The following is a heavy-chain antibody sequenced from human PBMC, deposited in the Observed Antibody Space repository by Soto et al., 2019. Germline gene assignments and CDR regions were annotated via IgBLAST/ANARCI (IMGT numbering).Heavy chain of an antibody. CDR2: ISDSGSST. D-gene: IGHD3-3*01. CDR1: GFTFSIFA. V-gene: IGHV3-23*01. Sequence: GGSLRLSCGASGFTFSIFAMRWVRQAPGKGLEWVASISDSGSSTYYADSVKGRFSISRDNSKNTLYLQMNSLRAEDTAIYYCGKSYSFFWSGSVWGHGTTVTVSS. CDR3: GKSYSFFWSGSV. J-gene: IGHJ6*02.